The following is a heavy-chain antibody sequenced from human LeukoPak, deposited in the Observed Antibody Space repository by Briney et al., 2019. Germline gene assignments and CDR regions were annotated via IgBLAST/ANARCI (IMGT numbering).Heavy chain of an antibody. CDR2: ISYDGSNK. D-gene: IGHD3-3*01. Sequence: GGSLRLSCAASGFTFSSYAMHWVRQAPGKGLEWVAVISYDGSNKYYADSVKGRFTISRDNSKNTLYLQMNSLRAEDTAVYYCARAGYDTIFGVVPKEDYWGQGTLVTVSS. V-gene: IGHV3-30-3*01. J-gene: IGHJ4*02. CDR3: ARAGYDTIFGVVPKEDY. CDR1: GFTFSSYA.